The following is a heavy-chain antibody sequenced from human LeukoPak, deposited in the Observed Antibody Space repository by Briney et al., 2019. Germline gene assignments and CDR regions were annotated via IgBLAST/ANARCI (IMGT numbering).Heavy chain of an antibody. CDR2: IKQDGSEK. J-gene: IGHJ4*02. V-gene: IGHV3-7*03. Sequence: GGSLRLSCAASGFTFSSYWMSWVRQAPGKGLEWVANIKQDGSEKYYVDSVKGRFTISRDNAKNSLYLQMSSLRAEDTAVYYCATPLDYYDSSGYHQGGDWGQGTLVTVSS. D-gene: IGHD3-22*01. CDR1: GFTFSSYW. CDR3: ATPLDYYDSSGYHQGGD.